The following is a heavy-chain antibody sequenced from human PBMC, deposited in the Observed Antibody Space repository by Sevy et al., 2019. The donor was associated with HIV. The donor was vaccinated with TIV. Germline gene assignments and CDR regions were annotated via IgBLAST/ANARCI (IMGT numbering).Heavy chain of an antibody. Sequence: QLGGSLRLSCAASGFTLSSYDMHWVRQSTGKGLEWVSAIGTVGNTFYADSVRGRFIISRENAKSSLYLQMNSLRAGDTAVYYCARVTWNDRAFDFWGQGTLVTVSS. J-gene: IGHJ4*02. CDR1: GFTLSSYD. CDR2: IGTVGNT. CDR3: ARVTWNDRAFDF. D-gene: IGHD1-1*01. V-gene: IGHV3-13*01.